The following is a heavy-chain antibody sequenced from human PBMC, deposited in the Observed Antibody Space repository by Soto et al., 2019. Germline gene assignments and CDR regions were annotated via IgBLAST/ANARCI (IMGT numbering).Heavy chain of an antibody. D-gene: IGHD2-8*02. Sequence: SETLSLTCTFSGGSISSGNYYWSWIRQPPGKGLEWIGFISYSGSTNYNPSLKSRVTISVDTSKNQFSLKLTSVTAADTAVYYCARDKITGLFDYWGQGTLVTVSS. V-gene: IGHV4-30-4*01. CDR3: ARDKITGLFDY. J-gene: IGHJ4*02. CDR2: ISYSGST. CDR1: GGSISSGNYY.